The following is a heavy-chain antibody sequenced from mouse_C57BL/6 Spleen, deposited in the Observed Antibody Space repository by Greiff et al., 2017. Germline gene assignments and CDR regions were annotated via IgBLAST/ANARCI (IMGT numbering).Heavy chain of an antibody. CDR1: GFTFSSYG. V-gene: IGHV5-6*01. CDR3: ARHYDRGPSYY. J-gene: IGHJ2*01. CDR2: ISSGGSYT. Sequence: EVKLMESGGDLVKPGGSLKLSCAASGFTFSSYGMSWVRQTPDQRLEWVATISSGGSYTYYPDSVKGRFTISRDNAKNTLYLQMSSLKSEYTAMYYCARHYDRGPSYYWGQGTTLTVSS. D-gene: IGHD2-12*01.